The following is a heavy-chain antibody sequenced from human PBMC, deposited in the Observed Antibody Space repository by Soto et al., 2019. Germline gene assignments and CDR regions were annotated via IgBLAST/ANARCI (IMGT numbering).Heavy chain of an antibody. Sequence: EVQLVESGGGLVKPGGSLRLSCAASGFSSSSYSMNWVRRAQGKGLEWASSISSSASHINYADSVKGRFTISRDNAKKSLYLQMNSLRAEDTAVYYCARGYTGYCSGGTCYWFDPWGQGTLVTVSS. J-gene: IGHJ5*02. D-gene: IGHD2-15*01. V-gene: IGHV3-21*01. CDR1: GFSSSSYS. CDR2: ISSSASHI. CDR3: ARGYTGYCSGGTCYWFDP.